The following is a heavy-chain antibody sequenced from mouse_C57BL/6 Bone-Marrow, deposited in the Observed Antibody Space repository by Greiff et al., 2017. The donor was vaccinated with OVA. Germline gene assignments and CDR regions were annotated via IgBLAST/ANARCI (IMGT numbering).Heavy chain of an antibody. Sequence: VQLQQPGAELVKPGASVKMSCKASGYTFTSYWITWVKQRPGQGLEWIGDIYPGSGSTNYNEKFKSKATLTVDTSSSTAYIQLSSLTSEDSAVYYCAIPPITTVVAPYAMDYWGQGTSVTVSS. D-gene: IGHD1-1*01. V-gene: IGHV1-55*01. J-gene: IGHJ4*01. CDR2: IYPGSGST. CDR3: AIPPITTVVAPYAMDY. CDR1: GYTFTSYW.